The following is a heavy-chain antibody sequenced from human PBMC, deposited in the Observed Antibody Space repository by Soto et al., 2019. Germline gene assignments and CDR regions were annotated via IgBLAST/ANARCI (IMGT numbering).Heavy chain of an antibody. CDR3: ARARTYYYDSSGYLFFDY. CDR1: GFYIRIYY. D-gene: IGHD3-22*01. J-gene: IGHJ4*02. V-gene: IGHV4-4*07. Sequence: PSATQSHTCAGAGFYIRIYYGLWIRHPAGKGLEWIGRIYTSGSTNYNPSLKSRVTMSVDTSKNQFSLKLSSVTAADTAVYYCARARTYYYDSSGYLFFDYWGQGPPFHVSS. CDR2: IYTSGST.